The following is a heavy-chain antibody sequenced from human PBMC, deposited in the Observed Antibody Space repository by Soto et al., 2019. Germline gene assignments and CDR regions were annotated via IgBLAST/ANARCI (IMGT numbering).Heavy chain of an antibody. CDR2: IWYDGSNK. CDR3: ARDRQQLVSLNYYGMDV. V-gene: IGHV3-33*01. Sequence: GGSLRLSCAASGFTFSSYGMHWVRQAPGKGLEWVAVIWYDGSNKYYADSVKGRFTISRDNSKNTLYLQMNSLRAEDTAVYYCARDRQQLVSLNYYGMDVWGQGTTVTVSS. J-gene: IGHJ6*02. D-gene: IGHD6-13*01. CDR1: GFTFSSYG.